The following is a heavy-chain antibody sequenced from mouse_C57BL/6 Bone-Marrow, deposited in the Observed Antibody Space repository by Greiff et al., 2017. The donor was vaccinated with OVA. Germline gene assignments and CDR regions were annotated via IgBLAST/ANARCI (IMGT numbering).Heavy chain of an antibody. CDR1: GYTFTSYG. D-gene: IGHD1-1*01. Sequence: QVQLQQSGAELARPGASVKLSCKASGYTFTSYGISWVKQRTGQGLEWIGEIYPRSGNTYYNEKFKGKATLTADKSSSTAYMELRSLTSEDSAVYFCARHYITTVVAKRMDYWGQGTSLTVSS. CDR3: ARHYITTVVAKRMDY. CDR2: IYPRSGNT. J-gene: IGHJ4*01. V-gene: IGHV1-81*01.